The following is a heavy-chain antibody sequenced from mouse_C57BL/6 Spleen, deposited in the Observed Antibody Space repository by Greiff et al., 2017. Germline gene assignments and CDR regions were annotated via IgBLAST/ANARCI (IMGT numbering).Heavy chain of an antibody. CDR3: AMDYDGYYGAY. D-gene: IGHD2-3*01. Sequence: QVHVKQSGAELARPGASVKLSCKASGYTFTSYGISWVKQRTGQGLEWIGEIYPRSGNTYYNEKFKGKATLTADKSSSTAYMELRSLTSEDSAVYFCAMDYDGYYGAYWGQGTLVTVSA. CDR1: GYTFTSYG. CDR2: IYPRSGNT. V-gene: IGHV1-81*01. J-gene: IGHJ3*01.